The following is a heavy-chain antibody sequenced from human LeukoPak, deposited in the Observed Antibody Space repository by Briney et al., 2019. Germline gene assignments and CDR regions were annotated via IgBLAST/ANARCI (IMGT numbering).Heavy chain of an antibody. CDR2: ISAYNGNT. CDR1: GYTFTSYG. CDR3: ARVTAVAGTKLSYAFDI. V-gene: IGHV1-18*01. D-gene: IGHD6-19*01. J-gene: IGHJ3*02. Sequence: ASVKVSCKASGYTFTSYGISWVRQAPGQGLEWMGWISAYNGNTNYAQKLQGRVTMTTDTSTSTAYMELRSLRSDDTAVYYCARVTAVAGTKLSYAFDIWGQGTMVTVSS.